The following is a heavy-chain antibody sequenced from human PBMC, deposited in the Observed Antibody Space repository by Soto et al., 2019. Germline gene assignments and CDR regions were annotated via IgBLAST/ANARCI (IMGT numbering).Heavy chain of an antibody. V-gene: IGHV3-23*01. CDR2: ISGSGGST. Sequence: GGSLRLSCAASGFTFSSYAMSWVRQAPGKGLEWVSAISGSGGSTYYADSVKGRFTISRDNSKNTLYLQMNSLRAEDTAVYYCAKADRTDYGDSYYWYFDLWGRGTLVTVSS. CDR3: AKADRTDYGDSYYWYFDL. D-gene: IGHD4-17*01. CDR1: GFTFSSYA. J-gene: IGHJ2*01.